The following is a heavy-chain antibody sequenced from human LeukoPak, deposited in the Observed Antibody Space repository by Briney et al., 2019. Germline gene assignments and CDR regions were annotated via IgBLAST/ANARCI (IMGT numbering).Heavy chain of an antibody. CDR3: ARDRFHYDILTGYYPGDNWFDP. D-gene: IGHD3-9*01. V-gene: IGHV1-69*04. CDR1: GGTFSSYA. Sequence: GASVKVSCKASGGTFSSYAISWVRQAPGQGLEWMGRIIPILGIANYAQKFQGRVTITADKSTSTAHMELSSLRSEDTAVYYCARDRFHYDILTGYYPGDNWFDPWGQGTLVTVSS. CDR2: IIPILGIA. J-gene: IGHJ5*02.